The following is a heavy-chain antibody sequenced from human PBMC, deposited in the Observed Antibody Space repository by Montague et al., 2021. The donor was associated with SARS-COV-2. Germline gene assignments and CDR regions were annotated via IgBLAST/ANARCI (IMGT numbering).Heavy chain of an antibody. D-gene: IGHD5-12*01. CDR3: ARGYTGYEDPNGFDR. CDR1: GGSISSSSYY. CDR2: IYYSGST. V-gene: IGHV4-39*01. J-gene: IGHJ5*02. Sequence: SETLSLTCTVSGGSISSSSYYWGWIPPPPGKGLEWIGSIYYSGSTHYNPSLKSRVTISVDTSKNQFSLKLSSVTAADTAVYYCARGYTGYEDPNGFDRWGQGTLVTVSS.